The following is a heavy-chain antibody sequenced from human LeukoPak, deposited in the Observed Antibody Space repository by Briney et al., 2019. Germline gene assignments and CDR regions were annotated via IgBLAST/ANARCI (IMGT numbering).Heavy chain of an antibody. CDR1: GGSISNSSYY. J-gene: IGHJ4*02. Sequence: SETLSLTCTVSGGSISNSSYYWGWIRQPPGKGLEWIGSIYYSGSTYYNPSLKSRVTMSIDTSKNQFSLKLSSVTAADTAVYYCAREKNYDLLTGYYSLGFDYWGQGTLAPVSS. V-gene: IGHV4-39*07. CDR3: AREKNYDLLTGYYSLGFDY. D-gene: IGHD3-9*01. CDR2: IYYSGST.